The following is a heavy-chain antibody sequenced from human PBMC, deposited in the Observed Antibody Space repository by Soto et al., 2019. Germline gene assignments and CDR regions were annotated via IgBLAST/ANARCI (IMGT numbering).Heavy chain of an antibody. Sequence: SETLSLTCAVYGGSFSGYYWSWIRQPPGKGLEWIGEIKHSGSTNYNPSLKSRVTISVDTSKNQFSLKLSSVTAADTAVYYCARGGVGYCSSTSCYPPFRYYYYYGMDVWGQGTTVTVSS. CDR1: GGSFSGYY. V-gene: IGHV4-34*01. CDR3: ARGGVGYCSSTSCYPPFRYYYYYGMDV. CDR2: IKHSGST. J-gene: IGHJ6*02. D-gene: IGHD2-2*01.